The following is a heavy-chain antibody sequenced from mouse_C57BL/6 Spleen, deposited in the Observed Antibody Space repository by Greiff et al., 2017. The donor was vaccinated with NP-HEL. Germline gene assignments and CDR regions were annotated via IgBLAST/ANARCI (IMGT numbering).Heavy chain of an antibody. CDR3: ARSSLNYDYGRGFDY. CDR1: GFTFTDYY. J-gene: IGHJ2*01. V-gene: IGHV7-3*01. D-gene: IGHD2-4*01. CDR2: IRNKANGYTT. Sequence: EVKLMESGGGLVQPGGSLSLSCAASGFTFTDYYMSWVRQPPGKALEWLGFIRNKANGYTTEYSASVKGRFTISRDNSQSILYLQMNALRAEDSATYYCARSSLNYDYGRGFDYWGQGTTLTVSS.